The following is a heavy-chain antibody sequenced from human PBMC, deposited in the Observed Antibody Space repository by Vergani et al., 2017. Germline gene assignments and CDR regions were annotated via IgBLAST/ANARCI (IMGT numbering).Heavy chain of an antibody. J-gene: IGHJ6*02. CDR3: ASGGTFGGPSSYYYYYGMDV. CDR2: IYYSGST. CDR1: GGSISSYY. V-gene: IGHV4-59*08. Sequence: QVQLQESGPGLVKPSETLSLTCTVSGGSISSYYWSWIRQPPGKGLEWIGYIYYSGSTNYNPSLKSRVTISVDTSKNQFSLKLSSVTAADTAVYYCASGGTFGGPSSYYYYYGMDVWGQGTTVTVSS. D-gene: IGHD3-16*01.